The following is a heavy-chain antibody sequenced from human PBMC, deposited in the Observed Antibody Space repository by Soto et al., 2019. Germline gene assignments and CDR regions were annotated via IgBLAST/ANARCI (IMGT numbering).Heavy chain of an antibody. D-gene: IGHD2-2*01. J-gene: IGHJ5*02. CDR2: LYYTGTT. CDR3: GPYCSRTSCYHWFDR. Sequence: SETLPLTCSVSGGSLGSSSYYFGWIRHPPGKGLEWIGSLYYTGTTYYNSCLESRVTISADKSQNQFSLRLSSVTAADTAVYYCGPYCSRTSCYHWFDRWGQGTMVTVS. CDR1: GGSLGSSSYY. V-gene: IGHV4-39*01.